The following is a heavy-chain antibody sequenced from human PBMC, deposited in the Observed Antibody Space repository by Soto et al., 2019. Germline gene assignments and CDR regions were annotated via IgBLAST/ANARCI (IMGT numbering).Heavy chain of an antibody. CDR3: ARLNAGTTYYYYGMDV. CDR2: IYYRGST. CDR1: GASVSSSSYY. Sequence: QLQLHESGPGLVKPSETLSLTCTVSGASVSSSSYYWGWIRQPPGKGLEWIGSIYYRGSTYYNPSLKSRVTISXXTXKIXFSLKLSSVTAADTAVYYCARLNAGTTYYYYGMDVWGQGTTVTVSS. D-gene: IGHD1-7*01. V-gene: IGHV4-39*01. J-gene: IGHJ6*02.